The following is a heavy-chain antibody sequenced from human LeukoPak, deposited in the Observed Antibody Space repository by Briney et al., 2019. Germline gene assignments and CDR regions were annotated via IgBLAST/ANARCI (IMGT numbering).Heavy chain of an antibody. Sequence: AGSLRLSCAASGFTFSSYAMSWLRQAPGQGLEWLSAVSGSGGDTYYADSVKGRFTISRDNSKNTLYLQMNSLRAEEMALYYCAKEGGEEDPSDHWGQGTLVTVSS. CDR3: AKEGGEEDPSDH. CDR1: GFTFSSYA. V-gene: IGHV3-23*01. D-gene: IGHD2-15*01. J-gene: IGHJ4*02. CDR2: VSGSGGDT.